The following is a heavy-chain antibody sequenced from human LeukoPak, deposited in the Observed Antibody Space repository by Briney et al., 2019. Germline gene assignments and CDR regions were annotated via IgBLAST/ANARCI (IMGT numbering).Heavy chain of an antibody. Sequence: ASVKVSCKASGYTFTGYYMHWVQQAPGQGLEWMGWINPNSGGTNYAQKFQGRVTMTRDTSISTAYMELSRLRSDDTAVYYRARDKQLDWAHYYYSYMDVWGKGTTVTVSS. V-gene: IGHV1-2*02. CDR3: ARDKQLDWAHYYYSYMDV. J-gene: IGHJ6*03. CDR1: GYTFTGYY. D-gene: IGHD1-1*01. CDR2: INPNSGGT.